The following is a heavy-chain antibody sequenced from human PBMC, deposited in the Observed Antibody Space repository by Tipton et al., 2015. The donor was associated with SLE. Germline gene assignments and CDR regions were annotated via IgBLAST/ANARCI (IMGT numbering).Heavy chain of an antibody. J-gene: IGHJ4*02. CDR2: ITSGGDTT. V-gene: IGHV3-48*03. Sequence: SLRLSCAASGFTFSSYEMNWVRQAPGKGLEWVSYITSGGDTTYYADSVKGRFTVSRDNAKNSLYLQMNSLGAEDTAVYYCARLDPVYTSGSDYWGQGTLVTVSS. D-gene: IGHD6-19*01. CDR3: ARLDPVYTSGSDY. CDR1: GFTFSSYE.